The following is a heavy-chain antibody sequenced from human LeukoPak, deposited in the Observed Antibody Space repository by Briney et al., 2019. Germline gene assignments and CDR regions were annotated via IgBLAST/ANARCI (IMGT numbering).Heavy chain of an antibody. CDR3: ARGDAFSGDH. CDR2: IHPEGNEK. J-gene: IGHJ4*02. CDR1: GFSFTNFW. V-gene: IGHV3-7*04. Sequence: GGSLRLSCAVSGFSFTNFWMGWVRQAPGRGLEWVANIHPEGNEKYHVESVKGRFTISRDNTKNLLFLQMNGLRVEDTAVYYCARGDAFSGDHWGQGTLVTVSS.